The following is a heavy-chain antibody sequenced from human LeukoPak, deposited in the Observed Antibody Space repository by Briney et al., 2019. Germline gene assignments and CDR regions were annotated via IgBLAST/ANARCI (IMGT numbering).Heavy chain of an antibody. CDR2: IYYSGST. J-gene: IGHJ4*02. V-gene: IGHV4-31*03. Sequence: PSQTLSLTCTVSGGSISSGGYYWSWIRQHPGKGLEWIGYIYYSGSTYYNPSLKSRVTISVDTSKNQFSLKLSSVTAADTAVYYCARAGLGSGSYYNGRGFDYWGQGTLVTVSS. D-gene: IGHD3-10*02. CDR1: GGSISSGGYY. CDR3: ARAGLGSGSYYNGRGFDY.